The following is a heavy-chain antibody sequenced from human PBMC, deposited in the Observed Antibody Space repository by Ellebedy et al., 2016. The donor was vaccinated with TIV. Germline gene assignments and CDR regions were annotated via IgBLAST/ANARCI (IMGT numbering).Heavy chain of an antibody. J-gene: IGHJ3*02. CDR3: ARGGRSCGGDCPDRKKAIDI. Sequence: AASVKVSCKASGYTFTSYAMHWVRQAPGQRLEWMGWINAGNGNTKYSQKFQGRVTITRDTSASTAYMELSSLRSDDTAVYYCARGGRSCGGDCPDRKKAIDIWGQGTMVTVSS. V-gene: IGHV1-3*01. CDR2: INAGNGNT. CDR1: GYTFTSYA. D-gene: IGHD2-21*02.